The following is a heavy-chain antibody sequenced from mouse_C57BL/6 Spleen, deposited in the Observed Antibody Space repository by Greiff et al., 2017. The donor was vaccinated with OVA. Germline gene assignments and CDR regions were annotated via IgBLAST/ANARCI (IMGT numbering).Heavy chain of an antibody. CDR2: ISYDGSN. CDR3: ARTIYYYGSSYGGGYFDV. D-gene: IGHD1-1*01. Sequence: ESGPGLVKPSQSLSLTCSVTGYSITSGYYWNWIRQFPGNKLEWMGYISYDGSNNYNPSLKNRISITRDTSKNQFFLKLNSVTTEDTATYYCARTIYYYGSSYGGGYFDVWGTGTTVTVSS. V-gene: IGHV3-6*01. J-gene: IGHJ1*03. CDR1: GYSITSGYY.